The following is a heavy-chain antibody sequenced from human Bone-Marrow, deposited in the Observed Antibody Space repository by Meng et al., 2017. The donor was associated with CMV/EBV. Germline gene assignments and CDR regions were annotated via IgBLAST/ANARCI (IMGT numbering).Heavy chain of an antibody. CDR3: VSGSSADYYFDY. J-gene: IGHJ4*02. CDR1: GFTFSSYA. CDR2: ISGSGGST. V-gene: IGHV3-23*01. Sequence: GESLKISCAASGFTFSSYAMSWVRQAPGKGLEWVSAISGSGGSTYYADSVKGRFTISRDNSKNTMYLQMNSLKPEDTAVYFCVSGSSADYYFDYWGQGTLVTVSS. D-gene: IGHD3-10*01.